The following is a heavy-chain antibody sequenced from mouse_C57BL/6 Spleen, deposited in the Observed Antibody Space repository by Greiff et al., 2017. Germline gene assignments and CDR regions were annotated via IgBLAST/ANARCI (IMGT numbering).Heavy chain of an antibody. D-gene: IGHD1-1*01. V-gene: IGHV5-16*01. CDR3: ARGTTVEDYYAMDY. Sequence: EVQLVESEGGLVQPGSSMKLSCTASGFTFSDYYMAWVRQVPEKGLEWVANINYDGSSTYYLDSLKSRFIISRDNAKNILYLQMSSLKSEDTATYYCARGTTVEDYYAMDYWGQGTSVTVSS. J-gene: IGHJ4*01. CDR2: INYDGSST. CDR1: GFTFSDYY.